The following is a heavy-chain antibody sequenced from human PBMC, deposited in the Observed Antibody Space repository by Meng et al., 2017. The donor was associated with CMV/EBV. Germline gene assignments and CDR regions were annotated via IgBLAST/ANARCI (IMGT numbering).Heavy chain of an antibody. J-gene: IGHJ3*02. D-gene: IGHD5-24*01. CDR3: ARGRGWLHPAVAFDI. CDR1: GRSISSYC. V-gene: IGHV4-59*01. Sequence: GSLRLSCTVSGRSISSYCWSWIRQPPGKGLEWIGYIDYSGSTHYNPSLKSRITISVDTSKNQFSLKLSSVTAADTAVYYCARGRGWLHPAVAFDIWGQGTMVTVSS. CDR2: IDYSGST.